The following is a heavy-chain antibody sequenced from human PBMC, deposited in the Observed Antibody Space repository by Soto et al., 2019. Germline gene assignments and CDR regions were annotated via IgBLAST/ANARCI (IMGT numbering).Heavy chain of an antibody. Sequence: PSETLSLTCTVSGGSISSYYWSWIRQPPGKGLEWIGYIYYSGSTNYNPSLKSRVTISVDTSKNQFSLKLSSVTAADTAVYYCARENDYGDPKGLYYFDYWGQGTLVTVSS. CDR2: IYYSGST. V-gene: IGHV4-59*01. J-gene: IGHJ4*02. D-gene: IGHD4-17*01. CDR3: ARENDYGDPKGLYYFDY. CDR1: GGSISSYY.